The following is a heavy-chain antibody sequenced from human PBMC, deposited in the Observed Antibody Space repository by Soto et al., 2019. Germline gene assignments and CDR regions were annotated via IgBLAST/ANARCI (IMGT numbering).Heavy chain of an antibody. J-gene: IGHJ6*02. V-gene: IGHV3-53*04. CDR1: GFTVSSNY. CDR2: IYRGGST. Sequence: GGSLRLSCAASGFTVSSNYRSWVRQAPGKGLEWVSVIYRGGSTYYEDSVKGRFTISRHNSKNTLYLQMDSLRAEDTAVYYCARDSPEKYAYSNYSDYYGRDVWGQGATVTVSS. CDR3: ARDSPEKYAYSNYSDYYGRDV. D-gene: IGHD4-4*01.